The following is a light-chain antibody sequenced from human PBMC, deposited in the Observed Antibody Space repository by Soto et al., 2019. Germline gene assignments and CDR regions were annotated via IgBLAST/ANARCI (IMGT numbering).Light chain of an antibody. CDR1: QDINKN. CDR2: DAS. J-gene: IGKJ5*01. Sequence: DIQMTQSPSSLSASVGDRATITCQASQDINKNLIWYQQKPGKAPKLLIYDASDLETGVPSRFSGSGSGTGFTFTISSLQPEDFATYYCQQYYSYLITVGPGTRLEIK. V-gene: IGKV1-33*01. CDR3: QQYYSYLIT.